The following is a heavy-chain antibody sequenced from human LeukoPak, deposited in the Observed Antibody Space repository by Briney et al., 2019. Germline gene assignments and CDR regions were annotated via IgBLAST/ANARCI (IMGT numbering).Heavy chain of an antibody. D-gene: IGHD3-9*01. CDR3: TRDILSGWYYFDY. CDR1: GFTFGDFA. J-gene: IGHJ4*02. CDR2: IRSKAYGETT. Sequence: GGSLRLSCTASGFTFGDFAMSWVRQAPGKGLEGVGFIRSKAYGETTQYAASVTGRFTISRDDSKNIAYLQMNSRKTEDTAVYFCTRDILSGWYYFDYWGLGTLVTVSS. V-gene: IGHV3-49*04.